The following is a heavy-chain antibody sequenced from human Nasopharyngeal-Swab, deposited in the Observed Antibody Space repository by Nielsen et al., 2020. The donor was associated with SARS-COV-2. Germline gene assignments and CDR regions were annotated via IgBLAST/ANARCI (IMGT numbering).Heavy chain of an antibody. D-gene: IGHD6-19*01. V-gene: IGHV4-30-4*01. J-gene: IGHJ3*02. Sequence: SETLSLTCTVSGGSISSGDYFWSWIRQPPGKGLEWIGYIYYSGTTYHNPSLKSRVTISVDTSKNQFSLKLSSVTAADTAVYFCAREVIPVADTDAFDIWGQGTMVTVSS. CDR1: GGSISSGDYF. CDR3: AREVIPVADTDAFDI. CDR2: IYYSGTT.